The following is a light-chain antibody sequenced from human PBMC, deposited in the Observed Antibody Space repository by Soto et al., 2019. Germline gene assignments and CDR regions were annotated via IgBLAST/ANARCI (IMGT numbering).Light chain of an antibody. CDR1: SSDVGGYNY. V-gene: IGLV2-11*01. CDR3: CSYAGSYTLV. CDR2: DVS. J-gene: IGLJ2*01. Sequence: QSALTHPRSVSGSPGQSVTISCTGTSSDVGGYNYVSWYQQHPGKVPKLMIYDVSKRPSGVPDRFSGSKSGNTASLTISGLQAEDEADFYCCSYAGSYTLVFGGGTKLTVL.